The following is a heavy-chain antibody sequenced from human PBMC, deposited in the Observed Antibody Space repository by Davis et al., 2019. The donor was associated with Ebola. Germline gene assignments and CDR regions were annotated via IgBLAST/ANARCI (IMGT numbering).Heavy chain of an antibody. Sequence: PGGSLRLSCAASGFTFSSYSMNWVRQAPGKGLEWVSSISSSSSTIYYADSVKGRFTISRDNAKNSLYLQMNSLRAEDTAVYYCARDPGDGYNDAEFWGQGTLVTVSS. CDR2: ISSSSSTI. CDR1: GFTFSSYS. J-gene: IGHJ4*02. D-gene: IGHD5-24*01. V-gene: IGHV3-48*04. CDR3: ARDPGDGYNDAEF.